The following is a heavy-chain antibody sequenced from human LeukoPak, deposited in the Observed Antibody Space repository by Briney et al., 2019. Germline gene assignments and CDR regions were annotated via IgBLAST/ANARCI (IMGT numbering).Heavy chain of an antibody. CDR2: IYYSGST. J-gene: IGHJ4*02. CDR1: GGSISSSSYY. V-gene: IGHV4-39*01. CDR3: ASGRGYYDSTFDY. D-gene: IGHD3-22*01. Sequence: SETLSLTCTVSGGSISSSSYYWGWIRRPPGKGLEWIGSIYYSGSTYYNPSLKSRVTISVDTSKNQFSLKLSSVTAADTAVYYCASGRGYYDSTFDYWGQGTLVTVSS.